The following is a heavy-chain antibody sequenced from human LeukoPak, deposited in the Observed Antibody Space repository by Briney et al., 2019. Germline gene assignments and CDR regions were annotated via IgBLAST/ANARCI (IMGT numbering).Heavy chain of an antibody. CDR3: ARGPVTYDFWSGYYDSDY. CDR1: GFTFSSYG. J-gene: IGHJ4*02. CDR2: ISAYNGNT. Sequence: RPGGSLRLSCAASGFTFSSYGISWVRQAPGQGLEWMGWISAYNGNTNYAQKLQGRVTMTTDTSTSTAYMELRSLRSDDTAVYYCARGPVTYDFWSGYYDSDYWAREPWSPSPQ. D-gene: IGHD3-3*01. V-gene: IGHV1-18*01.